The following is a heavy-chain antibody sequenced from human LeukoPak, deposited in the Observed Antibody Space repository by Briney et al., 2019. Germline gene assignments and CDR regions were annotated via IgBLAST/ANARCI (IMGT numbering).Heavy chain of an antibody. J-gene: IGHJ4*02. V-gene: IGHV4-4*07. D-gene: IGHD3-10*01. CDR3: ARQYWRFGTNYFDY. CDR2: MYTSGSI. Sequence: SETLSLTCTVSGGSISSYYWSWIRQPAGKGLEWIGRMYTSGSINYNPSLKSRVTMSVDTSKNQFSLKLSSVTAADTAVYYCARQYWRFGTNYFDYWGPGTLVTVSS. CDR1: GGSISSYY.